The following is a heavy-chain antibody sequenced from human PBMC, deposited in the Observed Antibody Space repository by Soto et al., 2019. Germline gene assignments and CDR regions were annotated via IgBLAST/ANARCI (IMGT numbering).Heavy chain of an antibody. CDR1: GGSITRGGFY. J-gene: IGHJ5*02. CDR3: ARAHSDFGDYDWFDP. V-gene: IGHV4-31*03. D-gene: IGHD4-17*01. CDR2: IYYSERT. Sequence: QVQLQESGPGLMKPSQTMSLTCTVSGGSITRGGFYWSWIRQHPGKGLEWIGYIYYSERTHYNLSLKNRVTISADTSKNQFSLKLRSVTAADTAVYYCARAHSDFGDYDWFDPWGQGTLVTVSS.